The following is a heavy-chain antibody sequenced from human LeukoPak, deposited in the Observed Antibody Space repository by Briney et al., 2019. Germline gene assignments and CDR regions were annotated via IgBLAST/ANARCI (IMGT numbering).Heavy chain of an antibody. V-gene: IGHV1-46*01. Sequence: ASVKVSCKASGYTFTGYYMHWVRQAPGQGLEWMGIINPSGGSTSYAQKFQGRVTMTRDTSTSTVYMELSSLRSEDTAVYYCARADTVRGFDYWGQGTLVTVSS. CDR3: ARADTVRGFDY. CDR1: GYTFTGYY. D-gene: IGHD4-11*01. J-gene: IGHJ4*02. CDR2: INPSGGST.